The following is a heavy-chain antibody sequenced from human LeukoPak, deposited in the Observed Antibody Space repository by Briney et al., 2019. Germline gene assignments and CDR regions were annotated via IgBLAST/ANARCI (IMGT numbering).Heavy chain of an antibody. Sequence: SETLSLTCTVSGGSISSGGNYWSWIRQHPGKGLEWIGYIYYSGSTYYNPSLKSRVTISVDTSKNQFSLRLSSVTAADTAVYYSARLASGSYGPLTPFDYWGQGTLVTVSS. J-gene: IGHJ4*02. CDR2: IYYSGST. D-gene: IGHD1-26*01. V-gene: IGHV4-31*03. CDR3: ARLASGSYGPLTPFDY. CDR1: GGSISSGGNY.